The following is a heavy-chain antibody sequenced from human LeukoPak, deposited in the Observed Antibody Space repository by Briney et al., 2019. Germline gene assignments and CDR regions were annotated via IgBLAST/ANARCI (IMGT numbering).Heavy chain of an antibody. J-gene: IGHJ4*02. CDR3: ARGRSPTMVRGVTPYY. CDR2: ISAYNGNA. D-gene: IGHD3-10*01. CDR1: GYTFTSYG. Sequence: GASVKVSCKASGYTFTSYGISWVRQAPGQGLEWMGWISAYNGNANYAQKLQGRVTMTTDTSTSTAYMELRSLRSDDTAVYYCARGRSPTMVRGVTPYYWGQGTLVTVSS. V-gene: IGHV1-18*01.